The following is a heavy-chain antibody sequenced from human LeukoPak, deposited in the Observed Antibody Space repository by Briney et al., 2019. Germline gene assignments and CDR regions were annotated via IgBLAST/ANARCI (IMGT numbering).Heavy chain of an antibody. CDR1: GYTFTGYY. CDR2: INPNSGGT. Sequence: GASVKVSCKASGYTFTGYYMHWVRQAPGQGLEWMGWINPNSGGTNYAQKFQGRVTMTRDTSISTAYMELSRLRSGDTAVYYCAREDYYDSSGLINWFDPWGQGTLVTVSS. CDR3: AREDYYDSSGLINWFDP. V-gene: IGHV1-2*02. D-gene: IGHD3-22*01. J-gene: IGHJ5*02.